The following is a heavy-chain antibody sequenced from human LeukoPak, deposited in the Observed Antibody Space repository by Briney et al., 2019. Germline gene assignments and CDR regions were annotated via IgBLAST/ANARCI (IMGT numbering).Heavy chain of an antibody. CDR1: GGSISIYY. D-gene: IGHD1-7*01. CDR2: IYISGST. V-gene: IGHV4-4*07. Sequence: KPSETLSLTCTVSGGSISIYYWSWVRQPAGKGLEWIGRIYISGSTNYNPSLKTRVTISIDKSKNQFSLKLSSVTAADTAVYYCARSITGTVFDYWGQGTLVTVSS. CDR3: ARSITGTVFDY. J-gene: IGHJ4*02.